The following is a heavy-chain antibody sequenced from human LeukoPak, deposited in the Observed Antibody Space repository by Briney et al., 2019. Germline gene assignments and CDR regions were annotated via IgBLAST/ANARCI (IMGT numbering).Heavy chain of an antibody. CDR2: ISTVSTYQ. CDR1: GFTFTDYS. D-gene: IGHD6-25*01. CDR3: TRDGSGFYHYYYMDV. Sequence: GGSLRLSCAASGFTFTDYSMNWVRQAPGKGLEWVSSISTVSTYQRYEDSAKGRFTISRDNSKNLLYLQMSSLSAEDTAVYYCTRDGSGFYHYYYMDVWGKGTTVTVSS. V-gene: IGHV3-21*01. J-gene: IGHJ6*03.